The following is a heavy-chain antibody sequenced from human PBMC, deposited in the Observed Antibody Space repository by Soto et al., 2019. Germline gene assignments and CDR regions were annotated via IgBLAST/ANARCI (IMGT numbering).Heavy chain of an antibody. CDR2: ISYDGSNK. D-gene: IGHD3-22*01. J-gene: IGHJ4*02. Sequence: PGGSLRLSCAASGFTFSSYGMHWVRQAPGKGLEWVAVISYDGSNKYYADSVKGRFTISRDNSKNTLYLQMNSLRAEDTAVYYCAKEMPDYYDSSGYYYAHFDYWGQGTLVTVSS. CDR1: GFTFSSYG. V-gene: IGHV3-30*18. CDR3: AKEMPDYYDSSGYYYAHFDY.